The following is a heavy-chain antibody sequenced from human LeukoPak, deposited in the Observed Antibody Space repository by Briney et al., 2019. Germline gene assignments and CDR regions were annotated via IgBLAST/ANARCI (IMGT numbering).Heavy chain of an antibody. J-gene: IGHJ5*02. CDR1: GYTFTSYG. CDR2: ISAYNGNT. V-gene: IGHV1-18*01. CDR3: ARDDLPELTVTIGIGPINWFDP. D-gene: IGHD4-17*01. Sequence: GASVKVSCKASGYTFTSYGISWVRQAPGQGLEWMGWISAYNGNTNYAQKLQGRVTMTTDTSTSTAYMELRSLRSDDTAVYYCARDDLPELTVTIGIGPINWFDPWGQGTLVTVSS.